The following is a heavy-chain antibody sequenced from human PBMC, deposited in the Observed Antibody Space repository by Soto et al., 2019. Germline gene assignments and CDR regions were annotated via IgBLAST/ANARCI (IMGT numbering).Heavy chain of an antibody. V-gene: IGHV4-34*01. CDR1: GGSFSGYY. J-gene: IGHJ4*02. D-gene: IGHD2-15*01. CDR2: INHSGST. Sequence: SETLSLTCAVYGGSFSGYYWSLIRQPPGKGLECIWEINHSGSTNYDPSLKSRVTISVDTSKNKFSLKLSSVTAADTAVYYCARVVVVVAARGSTFAYWGQGTLVTLSS. CDR3: ARVVVVVAARGSTFAY.